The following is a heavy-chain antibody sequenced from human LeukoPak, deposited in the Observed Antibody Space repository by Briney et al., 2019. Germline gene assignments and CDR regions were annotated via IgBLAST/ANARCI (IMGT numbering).Heavy chain of an antibody. D-gene: IGHD6-13*01. CDR2: ISSSSSYI. V-gene: IGHV3-21*01. CDR3: ARGRGRAAAGYNWFDP. CDR1: GFTFSSYS. J-gene: IGHJ5*02. Sequence: KSGGSLRLSCAASGFTFSSYSMNWVRQAPGKGLEWVSSISSSSSYIYYADSVKGRFTISRDNAKNSLYLQMNSLRAEDTAVYYCARGRGRAAAGYNWFDPWGQGTLVTVSS.